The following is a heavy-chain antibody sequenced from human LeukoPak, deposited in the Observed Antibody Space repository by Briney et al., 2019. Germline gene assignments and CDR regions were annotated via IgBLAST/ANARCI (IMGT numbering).Heavy chain of an antibody. CDR1: GYSFTSYW. J-gene: IGHJ5*02. V-gene: IGHV5-51*01. Sequence: GESLKISCKDSGYSFTSYWIGWVRQMPGKGLEWMGIIYPGDSDTRYSPSFQGQVTISADKSISTAYLQWSSLKASDTAMYYCARRIAAAGTWFDPWGQGTLVTVSS. CDR3: ARRIAAAGTWFDP. D-gene: IGHD6-13*01. CDR2: IYPGDSDT.